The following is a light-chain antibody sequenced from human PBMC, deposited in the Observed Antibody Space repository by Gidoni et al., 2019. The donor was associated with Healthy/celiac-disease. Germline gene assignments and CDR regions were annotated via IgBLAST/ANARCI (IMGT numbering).Light chain of an antibody. CDR2: AAS. V-gene: IGKV1-9*01. CDR3: QQLNSYPPP. CDR1: QGISSY. J-gene: IGKJ3*01. Sequence: DIQLTQSPSFLSASLGDRVTITCRASQGISSYLAWYQQKPGKAPKLLIYAASALQSGVPSRFSGSGSGTEFTLTISSLQPEDFATYYCQQLNSYPPPFXPXTKVXIK.